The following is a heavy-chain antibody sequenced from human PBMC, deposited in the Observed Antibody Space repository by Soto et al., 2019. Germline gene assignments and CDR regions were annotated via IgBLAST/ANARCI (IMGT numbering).Heavy chain of an antibody. CDR2: ISSSGST. CDR3: ARHRLGGYCRGDCAPPDY. Sequence: SETLSLTCTVSGDSISRSSYYWGWIRQPPGKGLEWIGSISSSGSTYYNPSLKSRVSFSVHTSKNQFSLKLSSVTAADTAVYYCARHRLGGYCRGDCAPPDYWGQGTLVTVSS. V-gene: IGHV4-39*01. CDR1: GDSISRSSYY. D-gene: IGHD2-21*02. J-gene: IGHJ4*02.